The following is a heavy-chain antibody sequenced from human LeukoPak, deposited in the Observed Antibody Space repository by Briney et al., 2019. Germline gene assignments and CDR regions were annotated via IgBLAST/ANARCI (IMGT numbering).Heavy chain of an antibody. CDR1: GYTFSTYW. CDR3: ARPPGDIVVVPAAPDY. V-gene: IGHV5-51*01. D-gene: IGHD2-2*01. J-gene: IGHJ4*02. CDR2: IYPGDSDT. Sequence: GESLKISCKGSGYTFSTYWIGWVRQMPGKGLEWMGIIYPGDSDTRYSPSFQGQATISADKSISTAYLQWSSLKASDTAMYYCARPPGDIVVVPAAPDYWGQGTLVTVSS.